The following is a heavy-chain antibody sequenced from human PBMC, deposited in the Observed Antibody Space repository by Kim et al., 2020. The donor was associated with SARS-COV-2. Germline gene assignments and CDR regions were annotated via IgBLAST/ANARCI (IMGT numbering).Heavy chain of an antibody. Sequence: GGSLRLSCAASGFTFSSYGMNWVRQAPGKGLEWVAVIWYDGSNKYYADSVKGRFTISRDNSKNTLYLQMNSLRAEDTAVYYCARGHSSSHDAFDIWGQGTMGTVSS. D-gene: IGHD6-13*01. CDR3: ARGHSSSHDAFDI. J-gene: IGHJ3*02. CDR2: IWYDGSNK. CDR1: GFTFSSYG. V-gene: IGHV3-33*01.